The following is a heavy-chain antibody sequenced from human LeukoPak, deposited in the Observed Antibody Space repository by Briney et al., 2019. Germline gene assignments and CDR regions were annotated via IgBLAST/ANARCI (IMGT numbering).Heavy chain of an antibody. CDR1: GFTFSSYG. CDR3: AKSSGYSSGWPLDY. D-gene: IGHD6-19*01. Sequence: GGSLRLSCAASGFTFSSYGMHWVRQAPGKGLEWVAVISYDGSNKYYADSVKGRFTISRDNSKNTLYLQMNSLRAEDTAVYYCAKSSGYSSGWPLDYWGQGTLVTVSS. J-gene: IGHJ4*02. V-gene: IGHV3-30*18. CDR2: ISYDGSNK.